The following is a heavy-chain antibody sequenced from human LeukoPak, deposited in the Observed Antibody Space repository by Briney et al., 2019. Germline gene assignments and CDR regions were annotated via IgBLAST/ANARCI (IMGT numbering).Heavy chain of an antibody. CDR3: ARTYCSGHERRHYYYYYMDV. Sequence: PSETLSLTCTVSGGSISSSSYYWGWIRQPPGKGLEWIGSIYYSGSTYYNPSLKSRVTISVDTSKNQFSLKLSSVTAADTAVYYCARTYCSGHERRHYYYYYMDVWGKGTTVTVSS. CDR2: IYYSGST. D-gene: IGHD2-15*01. V-gene: IGHV4-39*07. J-gene: IGHJ6*03. CDR1: GGSISSSSYY.